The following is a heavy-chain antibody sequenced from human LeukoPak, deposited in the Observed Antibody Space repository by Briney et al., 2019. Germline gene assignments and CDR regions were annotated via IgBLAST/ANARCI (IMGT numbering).Heavy chain of an antibody. CDR2: FDPEDGET. Sequence: ASVKVSCKVSGYTLTELSMHWVRQAPGKGLEWMGGFDPEDGETIYAQKFQGRVTMTEDTSTDTAYMELSSLRSEDTAVYYCARHKLGYCSSTSCYRGFDPWGQGTLVTVSS. CDR1: GYTLTELS. CDR3: ARHKLGYCSSTSCYRGFDP. V-gene: IGHV1-24*01. J-gene: IGHJ5*02. D-gene: IGHD2-2*02.